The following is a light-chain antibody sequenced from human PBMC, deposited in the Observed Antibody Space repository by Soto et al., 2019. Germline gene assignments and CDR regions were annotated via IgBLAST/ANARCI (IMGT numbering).Light chain of an antibody. J-gene: IGLJ1*01. V-gene: IGLV2-23*01. CDR2: EGS. Sequence: QSALTQPASVSGSPGQSITISCTGTSSDVGSYNLVSWYQQHPGKATKLMIYEGSKRPSGVSNRFSGSKSGNTASLTISGLQAEDEADYYCCSYAGSYVFGTGTKVTVL. CDR3: CSYAGSYV. CDR1: SSDVGSYNL.